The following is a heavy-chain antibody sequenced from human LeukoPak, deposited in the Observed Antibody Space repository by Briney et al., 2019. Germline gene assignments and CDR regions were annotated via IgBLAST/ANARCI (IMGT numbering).Heavy chain of an antibody. CDR1: GFIFRNYA. D-gene: IGHD3-9*01. V-gene: IGHV3-23*01. CDR3: AKWGDYDILTGYYVSDF. J-gene: IGHJ4*02. Sequence: PGGSLRLSCAASGFIFRNYAMSWVRQAPGKGLEWVSAITGSGDTTYYADSVKGRFTISRDNSKNTQYVEMNTLRAEDTAVYYCAKWGDYDILTGYYVSDFWGQGTLVTVSS. CDR2: ITGSGDTT.